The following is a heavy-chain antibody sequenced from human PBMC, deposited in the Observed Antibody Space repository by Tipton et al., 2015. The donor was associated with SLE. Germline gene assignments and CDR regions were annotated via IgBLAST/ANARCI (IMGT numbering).Heavy chain of an antibody. CDR1: GGSISSYY. Sequence: TLSLTCTVSGGSISSYYWSWIRQPPGKGLEWIGYIYTSGSTNYNPSLKSRVTISVDTSKNQFSLKLSSVTAADTAVYYCATSYYYDSSGYPSAFDIWGQGTMVTVSS. D-gene: IGHD3-22*01. CDR2: IYTSGST. V-gene: IGHV4-4*08. J-gene: IGHJ3*02. CDR3: ATSYYYDSSGYPSAFDI.